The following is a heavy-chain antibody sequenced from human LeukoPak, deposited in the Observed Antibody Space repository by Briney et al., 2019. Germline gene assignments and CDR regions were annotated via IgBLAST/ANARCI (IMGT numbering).Heavy chain of an antibody. V-gene: IGHV4-61*02. CDR2: ISTSGST. CDR1: GGSISSGVNY. D-gene: IGHD2-15*01. CDR3: ARDFGGRYCSGGSCYSEADY. Sequence: SQTLSLTCTVSGGSISSGVNYWSWIRQPPGKGLEWIGRISTSGSTNYNPSLKSRVSISVDTSKNQFSLKLRSVTAADTAVYYCARDFGGRYCSGGSCYSEADYWGQGTLVTVSS. J-gene: IGHJ4*02.